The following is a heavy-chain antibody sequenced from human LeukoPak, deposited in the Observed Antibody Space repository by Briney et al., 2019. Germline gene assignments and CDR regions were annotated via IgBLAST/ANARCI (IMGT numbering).Heavy chain of an antibody. V-gene: IGHV3-7*01. Sequence: GSLRLSCSASGFNFSWYWMSWVRQAPGKGLEWVANIKEDGSIKYYVDSVKGRLTISRDNAKSSVYLQVNSLRAEDTALYYCARIGYSSSSIDYWGQGTLVTVSS. CDR2: IKEDGSIK. CDR1: GFNFSWYW. J-gene: IGHJ4*02. CDR3: ARIGYSSSSIDY. D-gene: IGHD6-13*01.